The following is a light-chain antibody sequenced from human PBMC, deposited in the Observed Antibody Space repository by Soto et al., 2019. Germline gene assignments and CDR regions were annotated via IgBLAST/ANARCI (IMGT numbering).Light chain of an antibody. V-gene: IGKV3-20*01. Sequence: EIVLTQSPGTLSLSPGERATLSCRASQSVSSSYLAWYQQKPGQAPRLLIYAASSRATGIPDRSSGSGSGTDFTLTISSLEPEDFTVYYCQQYGSSPGTFGQGTKVEIK. CDR2: AAS. CDR3: QQYGSSPGT. J-gene: IGKJ1*01. CDR1: QSVSSSY.